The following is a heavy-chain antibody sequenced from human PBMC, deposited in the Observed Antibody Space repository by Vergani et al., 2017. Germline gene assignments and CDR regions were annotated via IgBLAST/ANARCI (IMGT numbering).Heavy chain of an antibody. D-gene: IGHD3-16*01. CDR2: IWYDGSNK. CDR3: ARGPGGGWDMPREI. V-gene: IGHV3-33*01. CDR1: GFTFSSYG. J-gene: IGHJ4*02. Sequence: QVQLVESGGGVVQPGRSLRLSCAASGFTFSSYGMHWVRQAPGKGLEWVAVIWYDGSNKYYADSVKGRFTISRDNSKNTLYLQMNSLRAEETAVYYCARGPGGGWDMPREIWGQGTLVTVSS.